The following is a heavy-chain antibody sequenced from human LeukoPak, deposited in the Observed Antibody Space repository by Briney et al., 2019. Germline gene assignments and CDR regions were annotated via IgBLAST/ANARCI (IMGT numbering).Heavy chain of an antibody. CDR2: IYSGGST. CDR3: ARGVYYYYYMDV. V-gene: IGHV3-66*01. J-gene: IGHJ6*03. CDR1: GFTFHDHA. Sequence: PGGSLRLSCAVSGFTFHDHAMHWVRQSPGKGLEWVSGIYSGGSTYYADSVKGRFTISRDNSKNTLYLQMNSLRAEDTAVYYCARGVYYYYYMDVWGKGTTVTVSS.